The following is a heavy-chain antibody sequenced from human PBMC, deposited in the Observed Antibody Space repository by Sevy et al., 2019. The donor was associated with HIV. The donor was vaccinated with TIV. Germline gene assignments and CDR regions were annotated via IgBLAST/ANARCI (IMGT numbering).Heavy chain of an antibody. J-gene: IGHJ6*02. V-gene: IGHV3-21*01. CDR1: GFTFSSYS. Sequence: GGSLRLSCAASGFTFSSYSMNWVRQAPGKGLEWVSSISSSSSYIYYADSVKGRFTISRDNAKNSLYLQMNSLRAEDTAVYYCARWSGGDGYKEYYYYYYGMDVWGQGTTVTVSS. CDR2: ISSSSSYI. D-gene: IGHD5-12*01. CDR3: ARWSGGDGYKEYYYYYYGMDV.